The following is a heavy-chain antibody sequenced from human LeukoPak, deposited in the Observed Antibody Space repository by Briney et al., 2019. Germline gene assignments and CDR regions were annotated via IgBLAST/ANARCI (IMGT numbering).Heavy chain of an antibody. V-gene: IGHV3-11*01. J-gene: IGHJ4*02. CDR2: INTSGRTI. Sequence: GGSLRLSCAASGFTFSDYYMSWIRQAPGKGLEWVSYINTSGRTIYFADSVKGRFTISRDNAKNSLYLQMNSLRAEDTAVYYCARHGPKRELDYWGQGTLVTVSS. D-gene: IGHD1-26*01. CDR1: GFTFSDYY. CDR3: ARHGPKRELDY.